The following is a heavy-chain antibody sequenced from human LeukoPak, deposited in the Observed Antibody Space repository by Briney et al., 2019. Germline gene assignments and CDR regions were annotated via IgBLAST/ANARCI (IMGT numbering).Heavy chain of an antibody. J-gene: IGHJ4*02. CDR1: GFTVSNNY. CDR3: ARGSITIFGPGDY. CDR2: IYSGGNT. Sequence: GGSLRLSCAASGFTVSNNYMSWVRQAPGKGLEWVSIIYSGGNTYYADSVKGRFTISRDNSKNTLYLQMNSLRAEDTAVYYCARGSITIFGPGDYWGQGTLVTVSS. V-gene: IGHV3-66*02. D-gene: IGHD3-3*01.